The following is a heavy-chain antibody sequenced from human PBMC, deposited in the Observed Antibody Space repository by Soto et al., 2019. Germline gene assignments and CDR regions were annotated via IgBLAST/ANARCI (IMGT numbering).Heavy chain of an antibody. CDR1: GFSFSSYG. V-gene: IGHV3-30*18. CDR3: WKYSDYGDDRDWCDS. Sequence: QVQLVESGGGVVYPGRSLRLSCTASGFSFSSYGVHWVRQAPGKGLEWVAVISYHGVNKYYADSVNGLFTISRDNSKKMVFLQMNSLTVDDTASYYCWKYSDYGDDRDWCDSWGQGTLVNVSS. D-gene: IGHD4-17*01. CDR2: ISYHGVNK. J-gene: IGHJ5*01.